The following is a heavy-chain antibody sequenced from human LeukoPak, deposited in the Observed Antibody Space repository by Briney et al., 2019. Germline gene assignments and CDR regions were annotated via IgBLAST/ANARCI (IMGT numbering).Heavy chain of an antibody. J-gene: IGHJ3*02. CDR2: INSDGSTT. Sequence: GGSLRLSCAASGFTFSSYAMSWVRQAPGKGLEWVSRINSDGSTTTYADSVKGRFTISRDNAKNTLYLQMNSLRAEDSAVYYCGGTYCSNGVCYRDDSFDIWGQGTPVTVSS. V-gene: IGHV3-74*01. CDR3: GGTYCSNGVCYRDDSFDI. CDR1: GFTFSSYA. D-gene: IGHD2-8*01.